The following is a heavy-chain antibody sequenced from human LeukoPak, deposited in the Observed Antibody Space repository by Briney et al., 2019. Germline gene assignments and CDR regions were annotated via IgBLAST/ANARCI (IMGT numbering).Heavy chain of an antibody. D-gene: IGHD2-21*02. J-gene: IGHJ4*02. CDR1: GFTFSSYD. V-gene: IGHV3-23*01. CDR3: ASTASYCGSDCYSYLDY. CDR2: IRDNGGKT. Sequence: GGSLRLSCAASGFTFSSYDMHWVRQATGKGLEWVSSIRDNGGKTYYADSVKGRFAISRDNSKNTLFLQMDSLRADDTAVYYCASTASYCGSDCYSYLDYWGQGILVTVFS.